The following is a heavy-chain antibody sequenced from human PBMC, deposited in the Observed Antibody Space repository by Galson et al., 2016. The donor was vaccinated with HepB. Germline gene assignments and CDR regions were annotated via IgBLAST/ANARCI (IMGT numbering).Heavy chain of an antibody. V-gene: IGHV3-48*02. CDR3: ARFGELTNYYYAMDV. D-gene: IGHD3-10*01. CDR1: GFSFSSYS. Sequence: SLRLSCAASGFSFSSYSMNWVRQAPGKGLEWVSYISSSSSPTNYADSVKGRFTISRDNVKNSLYLQMNSLRDEDTAVYYCARFGELTNYYYAMDVWGQGTTVTVSS. CDR2: ISSSSSPT. J-gene: IGHJ6*02.